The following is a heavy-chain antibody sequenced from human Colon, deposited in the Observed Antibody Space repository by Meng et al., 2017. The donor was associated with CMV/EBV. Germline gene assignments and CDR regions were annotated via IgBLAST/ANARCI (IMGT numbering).Heavy chain of an antibody. CDR2: ISSSSSYI. J-gene: IGHJ4*02. CDR3: ARDYPYYDFWSGFDY. CDR1: GFTFSSYS. V-gene: IGHV3-21*01. Sequence: SGFTFSSYSMNWVRQAPGKGLEWVSSISSSSSYIYYADSVKGRFTISRDNAKNSLYLQMNSLRAEDTAVYYCARDYPYYDFWSGFDYWGQGTLVTVLL. D-gene: IGHD3-3*01.